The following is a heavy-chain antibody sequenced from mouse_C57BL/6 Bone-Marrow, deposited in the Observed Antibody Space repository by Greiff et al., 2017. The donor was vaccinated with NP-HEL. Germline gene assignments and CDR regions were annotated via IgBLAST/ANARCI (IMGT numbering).Heavy chain of an antibody. J-gene: IGHJ2*01. V-gene: IGHV14-4*01. CDR1: GFNIKDDY. CDR2: IDPENGDT. D-gene: IGHD2-4*01. CDR3: TTIYYDSY. Sequence: VQLKQSGAELVRPGASVKLSCTASGFNIKDDYMHWVKQRPEQGLEWIGWIDPENGDTEYASKFQGKATITADTSSNTAYLQLSSLTSEDTAVYYCTTIYYDSYWGQGTTLTVSS.